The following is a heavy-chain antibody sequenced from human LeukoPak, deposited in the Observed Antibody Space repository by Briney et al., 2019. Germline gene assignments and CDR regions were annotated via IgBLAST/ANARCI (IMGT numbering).Heavy chain of an antibody. V-gene: IGHV4-59*12. D-gene: IGHD2-2*02. J-gene: IGHJ5*02. CDR1: GGSISSYY. CDR2: IYYSGST. CDR3: ARDDSSGYCSSTSCYRWFDP. Sequence: SETLSLTCTVSGGSISSYYWSWIRQPPGKGLEWIGSIYYSGSTYYNPSLKSRVTISVDTSKNQFSLKLSSVTAADTAVYYCARDDSSGYCSSTSCYRWFDPWGQGTLVTVSS.